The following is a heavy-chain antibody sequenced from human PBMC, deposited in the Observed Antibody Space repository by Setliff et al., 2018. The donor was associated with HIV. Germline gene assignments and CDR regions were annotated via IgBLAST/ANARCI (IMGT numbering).Heavy chain of an antibody. CDR3: ARDRYEDRAFDY. CDR2: IYSGGST. Sequence: GGSLRLSCAASGFTFNTYAMSWVRQAPGKGLEWVSVIYSGGSTYYADSVKGRFTISRDNSKNTLYLQMNSLRAEDTAVYYCARDRYEDRAFDYWGQGTLVTVSS. D-gene: IGHD1-20*01. J-gene: IGHJ4*02. CDR1: GFTFNTYA. V-gene: IGHV3-66*02.